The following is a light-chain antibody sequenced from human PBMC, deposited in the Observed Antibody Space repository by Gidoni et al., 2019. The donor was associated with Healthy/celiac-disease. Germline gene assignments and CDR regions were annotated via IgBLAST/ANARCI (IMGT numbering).Light chain of an antibody. J-gene: IGLJ2*01. Sequence: SYDLTPPPSVSVSPGQTARITCSGDALPKQYAYWYKQKPGQAPVLVIYKDSERPSGIPERFSGSSSGTTVTLTISGVQAEDEADYYCQSADSSGTYPVVFGGGTKLTVL. CDR1: ALPKQY. V-gene: IGLV3-25*03. CDR3: QSADSSGTYPVV. CDR2: KDS.